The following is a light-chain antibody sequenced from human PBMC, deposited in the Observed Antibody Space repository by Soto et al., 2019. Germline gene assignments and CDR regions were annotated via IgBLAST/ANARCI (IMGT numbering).Light chain of an antibody. Sequence: EIVMTQSPATLSVSPGERATVSCRASQSVSRDLGWYQQKPGQAPRLLIYGASNRATGIPARFSGSGSGTDFTLTISSLEPEDFAVYFCQHRSNWPLTFGGGTKV. CDR2: GAS. CDR3: QHRSNWPLT. CDR1: QSVSRD. V-gene: IGKV3-11*01. J-gene: IGKJ4*01.